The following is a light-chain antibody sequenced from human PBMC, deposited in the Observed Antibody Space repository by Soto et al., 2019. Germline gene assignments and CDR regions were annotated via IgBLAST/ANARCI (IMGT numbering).Light chain of an antibody. CDR1: QGIGNY. V-gene: IGKV1-27*01. CDR3: QKYNSAPRT. CDR2: AAS. J-gene: IGKJ4*01. Sequence: DIQMTQSPSSLSASVGDRVTITCRASQGIGNYLAWYQQRPGKVPKLLIYAASTLQSGVPSRFSGSGSGTDFTLTISSLQPEDIATYYCQKYNSAPRTFGGGTKVDIK.